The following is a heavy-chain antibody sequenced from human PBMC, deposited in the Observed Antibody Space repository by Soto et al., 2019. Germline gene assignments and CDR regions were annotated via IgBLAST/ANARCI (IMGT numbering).Heavy chain of an antibody. J-gene: IGHJ4*02. CDR1: CGSVSSGSYY. CDR2: IYYSGST. CDR3: ASGNIGPLEFDY. Sequence: SEALSLTCTVSCGSVSSGSYYWSCIRQPPGKGLEWIGYIYYSGSTNYNPSLKSRVTISVDTSKNQFSLKLSSVTAADTAVYYCASGNIGPLEFDYWGQGTLVTVSS. D-gene: IGHD3-16*01. V-gene: IGHV4-61*01.